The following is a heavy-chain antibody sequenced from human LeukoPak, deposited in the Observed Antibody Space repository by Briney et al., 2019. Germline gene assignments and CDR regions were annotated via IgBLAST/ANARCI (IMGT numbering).Heavy chain of an antibody. CDR3: ARAFLEWSNLGNWFDP. CDR1: GYTFTSYY. J-gene: IGHJ5*02. V-gene: IGHV1-46*01. Sequence: GASVKVSCKASGYTFTSYYMHWVRLAPGQGLEWMGIINPSGGSTSYAQKFQGRVTMTRGTSTSTVYMELSSLRSEDTAVYYCARAFLEWSNLGNWFDPWGQGTLVTVSS. D-gene: IGHD3-3*01. CDR2: INPSGGST.